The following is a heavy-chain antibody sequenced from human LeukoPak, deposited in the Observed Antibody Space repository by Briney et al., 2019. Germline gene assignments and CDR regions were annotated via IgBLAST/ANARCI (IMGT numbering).Heavy chain of an antibody. V-gene: IGHV3-30*02. CDR2: IRYDGSNK. Sequence: GGSPRLSCAASGFTFSSYGMHWVRQAPGKGLEWVAVIRYDGSNKYYADSVKGRFTISRDNSKNTLYLQMNSLRAEDTAVYYCAVLGYCSGGSCYSTNHFDYWGQGTLVTVSS. D-gene: IGHD2-15*01. J-gene: IGHJ4*02. CDR3: AVLGYCSGGSCYSTNHFDY. CDR1: GFTFSSYG.